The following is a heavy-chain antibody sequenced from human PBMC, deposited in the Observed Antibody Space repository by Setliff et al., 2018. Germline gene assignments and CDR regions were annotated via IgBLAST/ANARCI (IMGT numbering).Heavy chain of an antibody. J-gene: IGHJ4*02. CDR2: IIPILGIA. CDR1: GGTFSSYA. V-gene: IGHV1-69*10. Sequence: SVKVSCKASGGTFSSYAISWVRQAPGQGLEWMGGIIPILGIANYAQKFQGRVTITADKSTGIIYMELSSLRSEDTAVYYCASYEGDDYGDYYFDYWGQGTLVTVSS. CDR3: ASYEGDDYGDYYFDY. D-gene: IGHD4-17*01.